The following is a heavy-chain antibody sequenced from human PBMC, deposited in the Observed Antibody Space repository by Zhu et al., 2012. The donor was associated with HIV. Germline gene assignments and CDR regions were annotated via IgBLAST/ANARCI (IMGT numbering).Heavy chain of an antibody. CDR2: IHHSGSS. V-gene: IGHV4-59*11. CDR3: REKSPEMATILHYGMDV. J-gene: IGHJ6*02. Sequence: QVQLQESGPGLVKPSETLSLTCNVSSGSIRSHYWSWIRQPPGKGLEWIGDIHHSGSSNYNPSLKSRGTMSIDPSKNQFSLKLKSVTAADTAVYYCREKSPEMATILHYGMDVWGQGATVTVSS. CDR1: SGSIRSHY. D-gene: IGHD5-24*01.